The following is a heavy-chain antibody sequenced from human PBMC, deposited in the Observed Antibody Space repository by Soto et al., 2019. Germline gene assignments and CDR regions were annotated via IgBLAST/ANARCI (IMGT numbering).Heavy chain of an antibody. CDR1: GFTFSSSW. CDR2: IKQDGSEK. Sequence: EVQLVESGGGLVQPGGSLRLSCAASGFTFSSSWMNWVRQAPGKGLEWVANIKQDGSEKYYVDSVKGRFTISRDNAKNSLYLQMNSLRAEDTALYYCARDLWGDWVQGTLVTVSS. D-gene: IGHD1-26*01. J-gene: IGHJ4*02. CDR3: ARDLWGD. V-gene: IGHV3-7*01.